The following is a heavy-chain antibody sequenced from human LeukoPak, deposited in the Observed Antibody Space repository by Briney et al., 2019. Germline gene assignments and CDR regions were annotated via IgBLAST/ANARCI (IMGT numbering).Heavy chain of an antibody. J-gene: IGHJ4*02. D-gene: IGHD5-12*01. V-gene: IGHV1-69*04. CDR2: IIPILGIA. Sequence: SVNVSSKASGGTFTSYAISWVRQAPGQGLEWMGRIIPILGIANYAQKFQGRVTITADKSTSTAYMELSSLRSEDTAVYYCARVSDSGYAGGRFDYWGQGTLVTVSS. CDR1: GGTFTSYA. CDR3: ARVSDSGYAGGRFDY.